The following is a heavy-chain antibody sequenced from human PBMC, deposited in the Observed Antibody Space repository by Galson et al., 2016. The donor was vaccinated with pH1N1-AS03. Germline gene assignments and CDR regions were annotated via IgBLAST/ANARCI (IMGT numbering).Heavy chain of an antibody. J-gene: IGHJ5*02. CDR3: ARAAPFDP. CDR1: GYTFPNFG. V-gene: IGHV1-18*04. Sequence: SVKVSCKASGYTFPNFGMSWVRPAPGQGLEWMGWISPYNGNTQYAQRLEGRVTITTDTSTNTAYLELRSLTYDDTAVYYCARAAPFDPWGHGTLVIVSS. CDR2: ISPYNGNT.